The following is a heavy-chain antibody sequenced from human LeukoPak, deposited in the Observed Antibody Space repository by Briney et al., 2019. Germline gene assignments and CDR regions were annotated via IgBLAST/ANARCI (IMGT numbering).Heavy chain of an antibody. CDR1: GGTFSSYA. D-gene: IGHD3-10*02. Sequence: ASVKVSCKASGGTFSSYAISWVRQAPGQGLEWMGGIIPIFGTANYAQKFQGRVTITADESTSTAYMELSSLRSEDTAVYYCARDLFPTRYFDYWGQGTLVTVSS. J-gene: IGHJ4*02. V-gene: IGHV1-69*13. CDR2: IIPIFGTA. CDR3: ARDLFPTRYFDY.